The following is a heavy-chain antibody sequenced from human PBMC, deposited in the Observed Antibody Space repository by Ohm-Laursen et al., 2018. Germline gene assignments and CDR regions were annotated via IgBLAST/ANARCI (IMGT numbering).Heavy chain of an antibody. D-gene: IGHD4-23*01. CDR3: ARGSFYGGSPYWYFDL. J-gene: IGHJ2*01. Sequence: SLRLSCSAPGFTVSNSYMNWARQAPGKGLEWVSVIYSGGGTFYADSVKGRFTISRDNSKNTVYLQVNSLRPEDTAVYYCARGSFYGGSPYWYFDLWGRGTLVTVSS. CDR2: IYSGGGT. CDR1: GFTVSNSY. V-gene: IGHV3-66*01.